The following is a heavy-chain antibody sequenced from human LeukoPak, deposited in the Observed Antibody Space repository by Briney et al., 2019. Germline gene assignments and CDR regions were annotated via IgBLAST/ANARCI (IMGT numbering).Heavy chain of an antibody. J-gene: IGHJ6*02. V-gene: IGHV3-23*01. CDR2: ISDSAGTT. CDR1: GFTFSRYD. Sequence: GGSLRLSCTASGFTFSRYDMSWVRQAPGKGLEWVSGISDSAGTTYYADSVKGRFTISRDNSKNTLYLQMNRLRAEDTAVYYCAKERECSSSTCWRYYGMDVWGQGTTVTVSS. D-gene: IGHD2-2*01. CDR3: AKERECSSSTCWRYYGMDV.